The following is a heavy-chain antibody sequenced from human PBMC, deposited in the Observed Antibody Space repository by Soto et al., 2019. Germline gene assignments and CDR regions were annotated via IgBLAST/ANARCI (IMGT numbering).Heavy chain of an antibody. CDR2: IYTSGST. CDR3: ARDNRSYFQNYFDY. D-gene: IGHD1-26*01. CDR1: GGSISSYY. Sequence: SETLSLTCTVSGGSISSYYWSWIRQPAGKGLEWIGRIYTSGSTNYNPSLKSRVTMSVDTSKNQFSLKLSSVTAADTAVYYCARDNRSYFQNYFDYWGQGTLVTVSS. V-gene: IGHV4-4*07. J-gene: IGHJ4*02.